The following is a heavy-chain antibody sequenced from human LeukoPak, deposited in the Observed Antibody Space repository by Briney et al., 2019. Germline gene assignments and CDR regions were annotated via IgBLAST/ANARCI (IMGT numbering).Heavy chain of an antibody. Sequence: SETLSLTWAVSGYSISSGYSWGWIRQPPGKGLEWIGSIYHSGSTYYNPSLKSRVTISVDTSKNQFSLKLSSVTAADTAVYYCARRGMSTYAFDIWGQGTMVTVSS. CDR3: ARRGMSTYAFDI. CDR2: IYHSGST. J-gene: IGHJ3*02. CDR1: GYSISSGYS. V-gene: IGHV4-38-2*01. D-gene: IGHD2/OR15-2a*01.